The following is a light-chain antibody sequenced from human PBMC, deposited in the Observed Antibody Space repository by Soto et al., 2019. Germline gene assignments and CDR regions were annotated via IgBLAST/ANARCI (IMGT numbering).Light chain of an antibody. Sequence: AIQLTQSPSSLSASVGDRVTITCRASQDITSALAWYQQKPGKAPNPLIYAASSLKSGVPSRFSGSGSGTDFTLTISSLQPEDFATYYCQQFNSYVITFGQGTRLETK. V-gene: IGKV1-13*02. CDR1: QDITSA. CDR2: AAS. J-gene: IGKJ5*01. CDR3: QQFNSYVIT.